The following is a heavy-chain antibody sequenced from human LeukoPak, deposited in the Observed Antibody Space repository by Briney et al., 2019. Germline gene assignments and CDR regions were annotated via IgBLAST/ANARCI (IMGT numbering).Heavy chain of an antibody. Sequence: ASVKVSCKASGYTFTGYYMHWVRQAPGQGLEWMGWINPNSGGTNYAQKFQGRVTMTRDTSISTAYMELSRLRCDDTAVYYCAREIGPIQLHLWGSAFDYWGLGTLVTVSS. CDR2: INPNSGGT. D-gene: IGHD5-18*01. V-gene: IGHV1-2*02. CDR1: GYTFTGYY. CDR3: AREIGPIQLHLWGSAFDY. J-gene: IGHJ4*02.